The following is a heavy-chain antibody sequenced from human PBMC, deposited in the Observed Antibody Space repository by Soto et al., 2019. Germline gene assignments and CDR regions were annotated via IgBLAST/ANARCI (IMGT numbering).Heavy chain of an antibody. CDR3: ARARGGTYWAFDY. V-gene: IGHV1-18*01. CDR2: VSGYNGDT. Sequence: GASVKVSCKASGYTFTNYGIIWVRQAPGQGLEWMGWVSGYNGDTNYAQKLQGRVTMTTDTSTSTAYMELRSLRSDDTAMYYCARARGGTYWAFDYWGQGALVTVSS. CDR1: GYTFTNYG. J-gene: IGHJ4*02. D-gene: IGHD1-26*01.